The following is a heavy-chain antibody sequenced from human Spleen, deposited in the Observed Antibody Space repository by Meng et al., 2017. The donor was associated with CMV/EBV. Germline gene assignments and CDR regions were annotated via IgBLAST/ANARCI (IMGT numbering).Heavy chain of an antibody. CDR2: VIPMFGSP. D-gene: IGHD3-3*01. Sequence: SVKVSCKASGGTFSTYPISWVRQAPGQSLEWMGGVIPMFGSPRLSPEFQGRVTITADESTSTGYMELTSLRSDDTAVYYCARTVITIFGVVMYRTDVWGQGTTVTVSS. J-gene: IGHJ6*02. CDR3: ARTVITIFGVVMYRTDV. CDR1: GGTFSTYP. V-gene: IGHV1-69*13.